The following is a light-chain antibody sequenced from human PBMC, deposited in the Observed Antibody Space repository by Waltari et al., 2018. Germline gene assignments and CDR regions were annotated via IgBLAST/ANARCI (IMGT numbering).Light chain of an antibody. Sequence: DIVMTQSPDSLAVSLGERATINCKSSQSVLYSSNNKNYLAWYQQKPGQPPKLLIYRASTRESGVPDRFSGSGSGTDFTLTISSLQAEDVAVYYCQQYYSTPLVFGPGTKVDIK. CDR2: RAS. CDR3: QQYYSTPLV. V-gene: IGKV4-1*01. J-gene: IGKJ3*01. CDR1: QSVLYSSNNKNY.